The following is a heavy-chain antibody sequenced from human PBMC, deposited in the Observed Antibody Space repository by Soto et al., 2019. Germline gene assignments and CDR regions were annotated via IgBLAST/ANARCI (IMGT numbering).Heavy chain of an antibody. D-gene: IGHD2-2*01. CDR1: GGSFSGYY. CDR3: ARVNCSSTSCYYGGYYFDY. CDR2: INHSGST. V-gene: IGHV4-34*01. Sequence: QVQLQQWGAGLLKPSETLSLTCAVYGGSFSGYYWSWIRQPPGKGLEWIGEINHSGSTNYNPSLKSRVTISVDTSKNQFSLKLSSVTAADTAVYYCARVNCSSTSCYYGGYYFDYWGQGTLVTVSS. J-gene: IGHJ4*02.